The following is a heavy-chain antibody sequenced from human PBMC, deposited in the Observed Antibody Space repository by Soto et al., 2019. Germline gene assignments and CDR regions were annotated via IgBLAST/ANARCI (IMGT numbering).Heavy chain of an antibody. Sequence: QVQLVQSGAEVKKPGSSVKVSCKASGGTFSSYAISWVRQAPGQGLEWMGGIIPILGTADYAQKFQGRVTITADESTSTDYMELSSLRSEDTAVYYCASIRANTYYYGMDVWGQGTTVTVSS. J-gene: IGHJ6*02. CDR3: ASIRANTYYYGMDV. V-gene: IGHV1-69*11. CDR1: GGTFSSYA. CDR2: IIPILGTA. D-gene: IGHD3-10*01.